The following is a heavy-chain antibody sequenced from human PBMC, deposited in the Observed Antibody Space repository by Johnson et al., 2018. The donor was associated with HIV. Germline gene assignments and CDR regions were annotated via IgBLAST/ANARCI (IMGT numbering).Heavy chain of an antibody. CDR1: GFTFADFA. CDR3: ARGLTGEQVDI. D-gene: IGHD3-16*01. CDR2: ISWDGGRT. V-gene: IGHV3-43D*03. Sequence: VQLVESGGGLVKPGGSLRLSCVASGFTFADFAMHWVRQAPGKGLEWVSLISWDGGRTYYADSVKGRFTISRDNRKNSLYLQMNSLRAEDTAVYYCARGLTGEQVDIWGQGTMVTVSS. J-gene: IGHJ3*02.